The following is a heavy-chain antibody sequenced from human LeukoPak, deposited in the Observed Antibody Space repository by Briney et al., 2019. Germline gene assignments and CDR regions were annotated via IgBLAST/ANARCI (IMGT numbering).Heavy chain of an antibody. CDR3: ARENPRDMGVGVDY. Sequence: PGGSLRLSCAASGFTFSSYAMHWVRQAPSKWLHLVAVISYDGSNKYYADSVKGRFTISRDNSKNTLYLQMNSLRAEDTAVYYCARENPRDMGVGVDYWGQGTLVTVSS. CDR1: GFTFSSYA. J-gene: IGHJ4*02. D-gene: IGHD1-26*01. V-gene: IGHV3-30*04. CDR2: ISYDGSNK.